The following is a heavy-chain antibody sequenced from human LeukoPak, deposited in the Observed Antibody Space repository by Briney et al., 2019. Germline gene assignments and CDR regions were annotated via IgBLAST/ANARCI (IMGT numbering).Heavy chain of an antibody. CDR1: GGSISSSSYY. J-gene: IGHJ4*02. CDR3: ARLYSSGWHPIDY. D-gene: IGHD6-19*01. Sequence: SETLSLTCTVSGGSISSSSYYWGWIRQPPGKGLEWIGSIYYSGSTYYNPSLKSRVTISVDTSKNQFSLKLSSVTAADTAVYYCARLYSSGWHPIDYWGQGTLVTVSS. CDR2: IYYSGST. V-gene: IGHV4-39*07.